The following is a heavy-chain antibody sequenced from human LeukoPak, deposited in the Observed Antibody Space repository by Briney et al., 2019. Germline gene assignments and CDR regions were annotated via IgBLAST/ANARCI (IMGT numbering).Heavy chain of an antibody. J-gene: IGHJ5*02. Sequence: RGSLRLSCAASGFTFSGSAIHWVRQSSGKGLEWVGQIDRKDKGYATATAYAASVKGRFTISRDDSINTAYLQMKSLKTEDTALYYCTRDSGTYNWFDPWGQGTLVTVSS. V-gene: IGHV3-73*01. CDR3: TRDSGTYNWFDP. D-gene: IGHD1-26*01. CDR2: IDRKDKGYATAT. CDR1: GFTFSGSA.